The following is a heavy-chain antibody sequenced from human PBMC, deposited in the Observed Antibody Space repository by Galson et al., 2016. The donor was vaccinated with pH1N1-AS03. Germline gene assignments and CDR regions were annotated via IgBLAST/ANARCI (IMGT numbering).Heavy chain of an antibody. CDR2: IYPSDSDT. J-gene: IGHJ4*02. CDR3: ARWSNDYGSY. CDR1: GYSFPSHW. V-gene: IGHV5-51*01. Sequence: QSGAEVKKPGESLKISCKGSGYSFPSHWIAWVRQMPGKGLEWMGLIYPSDSDTRYNSSFQGQVTISADTSTSTAYLQWNSLKASDTAIYYCARWSNDYGSYWGQGTLVTVSS. D-gene: IGHD4-17*01.